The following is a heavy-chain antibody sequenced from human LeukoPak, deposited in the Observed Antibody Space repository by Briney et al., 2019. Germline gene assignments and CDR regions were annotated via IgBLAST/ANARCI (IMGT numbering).Heavy chain of an antibody. CDR1: RFTFSSYS. V-gene: IGHV3-21*01. CDR3: ARGTPFYHDNEDSFDY. Sequence: PGWALILSCAASRFTFSSYSMNSVRQAPGNVLDGVSSISISSSYIYYADSVKARFTISRDNAKNLLYLQTTSLRAEDTAMHYCARGTPFYHDNEDSFDYWGQGTLVTVSS. D-gene: IGHD4-23*01. CDR2: ISISSSYI. J-gene: IGHJ4*02.